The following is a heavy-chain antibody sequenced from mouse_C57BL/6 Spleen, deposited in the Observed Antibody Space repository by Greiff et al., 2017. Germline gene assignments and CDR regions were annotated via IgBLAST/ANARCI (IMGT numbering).Heavy chain of an antibody. Sequence: VQLVESGPELVKPWASVKISCKASGYSFTDYYLNWVKQRPGQGLEWIGWIFPGSGSTYYNEMFKGKATLTVDKSSRTAYMLLSSLTSEDSAVYFCARLYYSNSYFDYWGKGTTLTVSS. CDR2: IFPGSGST. V-gene: IGHV1-75*01. D-gene: IGHD2-5*01. CDR1: GYSFTDYY. CDR3: ARLYYSNSYFDY. J-gene: IGHJ2*01.